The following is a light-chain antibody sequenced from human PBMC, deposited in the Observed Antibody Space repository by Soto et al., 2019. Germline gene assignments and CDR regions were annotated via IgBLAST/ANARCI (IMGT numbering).Light chain of an antibody. Sequence: EIVMTQSPATLSVSPGERATLSCRASQSFSSNLGWYQQNPGQAPRLLIFDASNRATGIPARFSGSGSGTDFTLTISSLEPEDFAVYYCQQHSDWPLTFGGGTKVDI. CDR2: DAS. J-gene: IGKJ4*01. V-gene: IGKV3-11*01. CDR1: QSFSSN. CDR3: QQHSDWPLT.